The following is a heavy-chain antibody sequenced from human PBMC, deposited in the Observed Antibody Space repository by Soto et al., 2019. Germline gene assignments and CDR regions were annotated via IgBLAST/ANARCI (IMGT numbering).Heavy chain of an antibody. V-gene: IGHV3-48*04. Sequence: GGSLRLSCAASGFTFSSYSMNWVRQAPGKGLEWVSYISSSSSTIYYADSVKGRFTISRDNAKNSLYLQMNSLRAEDTAVYYCARDAHTTKISCGLFDYWGQGTLVTVSS. CDR3: ARDAHTTKISCGLFDY. CDR1: GFTFSSYS. CDR2: ISSSSSTI. J-gene: IGHJ4*02. D-gene: IGHD1-1*01.